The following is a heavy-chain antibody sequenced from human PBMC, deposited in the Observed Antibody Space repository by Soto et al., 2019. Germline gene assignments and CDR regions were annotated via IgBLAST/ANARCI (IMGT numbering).Heavy chain of an antibody. Sequence: QPELQESGPGLVKHSETLSLTCSLSGGAISDARFYWGWIRQSPGRGLEWIGSIYYTGTTFFNPSLQSRVTISVDTSEKQFSLKLYSVTAADTALYFCARQKWEQPKWFDPWGQGTLVIVSP. CDR1: GGAISDARFY. CDR2: IYYTGTT. D-gene: IGHD1-26*01. CDR3: ARQKWEQPKWFDP. J-gene: IGHJ5*02. V-gene: IGHV4-39*01.